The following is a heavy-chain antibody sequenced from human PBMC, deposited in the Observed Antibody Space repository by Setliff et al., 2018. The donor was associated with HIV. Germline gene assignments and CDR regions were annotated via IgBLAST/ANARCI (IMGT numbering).Heavy chain of an antibody. J-gene: IGHJ4*02. Sequence: KTSETLSLTCAVSGYSISSGYYWGWIRQPPGKGLEWIGSIYHSGSTYYNPSLKSRVTISVDASKNQFSLKLSSVTAADTAVYYCARYYCGSQTMLDYWGQGTLVTVSS. D-gene: IGHD3-10*01. CDR2: IYHSGST. CDR3: ARYYCGSQTMLDY. CDR1: GYSISSGYY. V-gene: IGHV4-38-2*01.